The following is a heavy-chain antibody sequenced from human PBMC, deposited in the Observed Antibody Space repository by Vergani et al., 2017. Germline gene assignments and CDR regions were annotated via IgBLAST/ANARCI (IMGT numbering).Heavy chain of an antibody. CDR3: ARGRQWRLTEYLYGMDV. CDR2: INTNSGNP. J-gene: IGHJ6*02. Sequence: QVQLLQSGSELMKPGASVRISCEASGYTFTNYPLIWVRQAPGQGLEFMGWINTNSGNPTYAPGFTGRFVFSLDTSVSTAYLQISGLKAEDSAVYYCARGRQWRLTEYLYGMDVWVQGTTVTVSS. D-gene: IGHD6-19*01. V-gene: IGHV7-4-1*02. CDR1: GYTFTNYP.